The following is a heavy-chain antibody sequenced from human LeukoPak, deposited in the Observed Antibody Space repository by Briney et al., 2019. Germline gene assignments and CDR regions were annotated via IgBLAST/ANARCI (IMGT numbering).Heavy chain of an antibody. Sequence: PSQTLSLTCVVSGGSISSGGYSWSWIRRPPGKGLEWIGYIYHSGSTYYNPSLKSRVTISVDESKNQFSLKLTSVTAADTAVYYCARERNGMDVWGQGTTVTVSS. V-gene: IGHV4-30-2*01. CDR3: ARERNGMDV. J-gene: IGHJ6*02. CDR1: GGSISSGGYS. CDR2: IYHSGST.